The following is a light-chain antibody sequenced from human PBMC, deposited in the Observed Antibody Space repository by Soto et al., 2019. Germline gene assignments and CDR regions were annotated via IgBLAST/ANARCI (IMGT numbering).Light chain of an antibody. Sequence: EIVLTQSPDTLSVSPGERATLSCRASQSVSSSSLAWYQQKPGQAPRLLIYGASNRATGIPDRFSGSGAGTDFTLTISRREPEDFAVYYCQQYGSSPLCTFGQGTKVEIK. J-gene: IGKJ1*01. CDR3: QQYGSSPLCT. CDR1: QSVSSSS. CDR2: GAS. V-gene: IGKV3-20*01.